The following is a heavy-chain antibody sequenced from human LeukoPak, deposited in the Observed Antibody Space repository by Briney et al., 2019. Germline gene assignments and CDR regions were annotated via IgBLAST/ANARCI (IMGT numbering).Heavy chain of an antibody. D-gene: IGHD3-22*01. Sequence: GGSLRLSCAASGFTVSSNYMSWVRQAPGKGLEWVSVIYSGGSTDYADSVKGRFTISRDNSKNTLYLQMNSLRAEDTAVYYCARDGGDYYDSSGYAFDIWGQGTMVTVSS. V-gene: IGHV3-53*01. CDR2: IYSGGST. CDR3: ARDGGDYYDSSGYAFDI. J-gene: IGHJ3*02. CDR1: GFTVSSNY.